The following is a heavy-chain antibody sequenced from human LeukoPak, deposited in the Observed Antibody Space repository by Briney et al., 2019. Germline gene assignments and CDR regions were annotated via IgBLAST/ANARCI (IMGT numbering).Heavy chain of an antibody. CDR3: AKDRGWFGGSLANFDS. CDR2: IAGSGGSS. Sequence: GGSLRLSCRVSGFSFINAWMSWVRQAPGKGLEWVSAIAGSGGSSYYADSVKGRFSISRDNSKNTLYVQMNSLRAEDTAVYYCAKDRGWFGGSLANFDSWGQGTLVTVSS. CDR1: GFSFINAW. V-gene: IGHV3-23*01. D-gene: IGHD3-10*01. J-gene: IGHJ4*02.